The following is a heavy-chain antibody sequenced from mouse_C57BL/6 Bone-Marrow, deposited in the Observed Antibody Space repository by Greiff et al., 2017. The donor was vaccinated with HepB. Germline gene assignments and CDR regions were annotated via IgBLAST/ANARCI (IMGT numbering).Heavy chain of an antibody. CDR1: GFTFSSYA. CDR2: ISSGGDYI. D-gene: IGHD3-2*02. V-gene: IGHV5-9-1*02. J-gene: IGHJ3*01. Sequence: EVQLVESGEGLVKPGGSLKLSCAASGFTFSSYAMSWVRQTPEKRLEWVAYISSGGDYIYYADTVKGRFTISRDTARNTLYLQMSSLKSEDTANYYWTRGQLSPSWLSYWGQGTLVTVSA. CDR3: TRGQLSPSWLSY.